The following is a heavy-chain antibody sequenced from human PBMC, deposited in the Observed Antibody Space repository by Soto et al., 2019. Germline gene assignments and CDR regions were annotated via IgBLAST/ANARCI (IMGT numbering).Heavy chain of an antibody. CDR1: GFTFSNYE. D-gene: IGHD3-22*01. V-gene: IGHV3-48*03. CDR3: ARGLRIYYDRSGLHY. J-gene: IGHJ4*02. CDR2: ISYTGSTI. Sequence: GGSLRLSXAASGFTFSNYEMNWVRQTPGKGLEWVSYISYTGSTIYYADSVRGRFTISRDNSKNSLYLQMNSLRAEDTAVYYCARGLRIYYDRSGLHYWGQGTLVTVSS.